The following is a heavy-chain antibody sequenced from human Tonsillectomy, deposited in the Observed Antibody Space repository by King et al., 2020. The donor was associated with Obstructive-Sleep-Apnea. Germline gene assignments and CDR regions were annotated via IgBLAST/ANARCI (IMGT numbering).Heavy chain of an antibody. CDR2: IKSKTEGGTT. D-gene: IGHD5-24*01. J-gene: IGHJ4*02. V-gene: IGHV3-15*01. Sequence: VQLVESGGGLVKPGGALRLSCAASGFTFSNAWMRWVRQAPGKGLEWVGRIKSKTEGGTTDHAAPVKDRFIMSRDHSKNTLYLHMNSLKTEDTAVYYCTAGRWLHCCWGQGTLVSVSS. CDR1: GFTFSNAW. CDR3: TAGRWLHCC.